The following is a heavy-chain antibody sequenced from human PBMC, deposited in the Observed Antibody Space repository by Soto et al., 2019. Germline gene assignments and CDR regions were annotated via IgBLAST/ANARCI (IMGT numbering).Heavy chain of an antibody. CDR3: ASHPTGFTSWVDS. CDR2: ISYSATT. V-gene: IGHV4-39*01. D-gene: IGHD1-1*01. Sequence: AETLSFPGTFAVGSISISPYNWGWIRQPPTKGLEWIGTISYSATTYYNTSRKSRVTMAVDTSKNQFPLKLSSVAAADTAVYYCASHPTGFTSWVDSWGQGTMVTVSS. J-gene: IGHJ5*01. CDR1: VGSISISPYN.